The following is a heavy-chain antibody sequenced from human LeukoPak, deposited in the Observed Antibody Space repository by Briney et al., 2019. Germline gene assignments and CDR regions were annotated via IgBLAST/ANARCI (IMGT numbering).Heavy chain of an antibody. CDR3: ARETGGFDY. CDR1: VFTFSSFD. J-gene: IGHJ4*02. CDR2: ICTAGDT. V-gene: IGHV3-13*01. Sequence: PGGSLRLSCAASVFTFSSFDMHCVRHSTEKSREWVSAICTAGDTYYPDSAMGRFTISRENAKNSLYHQINSLRAGDTAVYYCARETGGFDYWGQGSLVTVSS. D-gene: IGHD1-14*01.